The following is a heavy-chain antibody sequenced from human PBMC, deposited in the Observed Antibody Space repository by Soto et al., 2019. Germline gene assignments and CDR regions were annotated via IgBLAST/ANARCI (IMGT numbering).Heavy chain of an antibody. CDR1: GFTFSGSW. J-gene: IGHJ4*02. CDR2: ISSDGSST. V-gene: IGHV3-74*03. CDR3: ATAGTGTFTY. D-gene: IGHD1-1*01. Sequence: EVQLVESGGGLVQPGGSLRLSCAASGFTFSGSWMRWVRQAPGKGLVWVSRISSDGSSTTYADSVKGRFTISRDNAKNMLSLQMNSLRAEDTAVYYCATAGTGTFTYWGQGTLATVSS.